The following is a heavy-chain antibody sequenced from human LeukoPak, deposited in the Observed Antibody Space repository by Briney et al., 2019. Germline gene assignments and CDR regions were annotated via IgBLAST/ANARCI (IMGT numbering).Heavy chain of an antibody. D-gene: IGHD6-13*01. Sequence: ASVKVSCKASGYAFTNYGISWVRQAPGQGLEWMGWISAYSGNTNYAQKFQGRVTMTRDTSTSTLYMELSSLRSEDTAVYYCAREGVAATGLDYWGQGTLVTVSS. CDR2: ISAYSGNT. CDR1: GYAFTNYG. J-gene: IGHJ4*02. CDR3: AREGVAATGLDY. V-gene: IGHV1-18*01.